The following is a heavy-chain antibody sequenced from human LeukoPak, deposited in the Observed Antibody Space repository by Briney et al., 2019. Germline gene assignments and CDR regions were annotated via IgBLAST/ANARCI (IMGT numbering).Heavy chain of an antibody. Sequence: GGSLRLSCAASGFTFSRYGMHWVRQAPGKGLEWVSFTRFDGKNKYYADSVKGRFTISRDNSKNTLYLQMNSLRAEDTAVYYCARGQHRVTYSDDAFDIWGRGTMVTVSS. D-gene: IGHD4-11*01. V-gene: IGHV3-30*02. CDR2: TRFDGKNK. CDR1: GFTFSRYG. CDR3: ARGQHRVTYSDDAFDI. J-gene: IGHJ3*02.